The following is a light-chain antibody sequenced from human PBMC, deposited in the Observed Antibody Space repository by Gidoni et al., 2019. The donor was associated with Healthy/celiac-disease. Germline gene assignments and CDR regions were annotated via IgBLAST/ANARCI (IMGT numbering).Light chain of an antibody. Sequence: QSALTQPASVSGSPGQSITISCTGTSSDVAGHNYVSWYQQHPGKAPKFMIYDVTNRPSGVSNRFSGSKSGNTASLTISGLQAEDEADYYCSSYTSSSTLYVFGTGTKVTVL. V-gene: IGLV2-14*01. CDR1: SSDVAGHNY. J-gene: IGLJ1*01. CDR2: DVT. CDR3: SSYTSSSTLYV.